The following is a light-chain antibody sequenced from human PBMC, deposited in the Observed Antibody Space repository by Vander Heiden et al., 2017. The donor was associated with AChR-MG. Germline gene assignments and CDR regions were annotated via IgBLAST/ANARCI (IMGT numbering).Light chain of an antibody. CDR2: AAS. Sequence: DIQMTQSPSSLSASVGDRVTITCRASQSISSYLNWYQQKPGKAPKLLIYAASSLQSGVPSRFSGSGSGTDFTLTISSLQPEDFATYYGQQSLETFGQGTKVEIK. J-gene: IGKJ1*01. CDR3: QQSLET. V-gene: IGKV1-39*01. CDR1: QSISSY.